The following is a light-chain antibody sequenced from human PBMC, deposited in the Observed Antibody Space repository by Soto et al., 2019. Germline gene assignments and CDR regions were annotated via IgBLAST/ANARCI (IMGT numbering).Light chain of an antibody. CDR2: GAS. CDR3: QQYNDWYP. V-gene: IGKV3-15*01. CDR1: LSVSSN. J-gene: IGKJ2*01. Sequence: IVMTQSPATLSVSPGQRATLSCRASLSVSSNLAWYQHKPGQAPRLLIYGASTRATGIPARFSGSGSGTEFTLTINSLQSEDFAVYYCQQYNDWYPFGQGTKLEIK.